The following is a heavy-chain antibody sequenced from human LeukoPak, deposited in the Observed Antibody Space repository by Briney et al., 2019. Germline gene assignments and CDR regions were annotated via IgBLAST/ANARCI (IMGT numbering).Heavy chain of an antibody. Sequence: SETLSLTCTVSGGSISSYYWSWIRQPPGKGLEWIGYIYYSGSTNYNPSLKSRVTISVDTSKNQFSLKLSSVTAADTAVYYCARAVRGAFDIRGPGTMVTVSS. D-gene: IGHD3-10*01. CDR3: ARAVRGAFDI. J-gene: IGHJ3*02. V-gene: IGHV4-59*01. CDR1: GGSISSYY. CDR2: IYYSGST.